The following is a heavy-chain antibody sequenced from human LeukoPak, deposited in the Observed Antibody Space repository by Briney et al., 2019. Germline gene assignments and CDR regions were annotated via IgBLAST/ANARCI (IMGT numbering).Heavy chain of an antibody. J-gene: IGHJ5*02. Sequence: GGSLRLSRAVSGFNFRNFEMNWVRQAPGKGLEWLTYITSDNSMTYADSVKGRFSISRDVATGSLFLQMNSLRADDTAVYYCVRGSDCINGACYSYNWFDLWGQGALVTVSS. CDR1: GFNFRNFE. CDR2: ITSDNSM. V-gene: IGHV3-48*03. CDR3: VRGSDCINGACYSYNWFDL. D-gene: IGHD2-21*02.